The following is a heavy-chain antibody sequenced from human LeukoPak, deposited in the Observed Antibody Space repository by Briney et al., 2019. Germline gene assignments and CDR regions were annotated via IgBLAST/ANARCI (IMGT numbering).Heavy chain of an antibody. Sequence: GGSLRLSCAASAFTFSNYWMSWVRQAPGKGLEWVAFIRYDGSNKYYADSVKGRFTISRDNSKNTLYLQMNSLRAEDTAVYYCAKFPRGYYDSSGYYATRDYWGQGTLVTVSS. V-gene: IGHV3-30*02. CDR3: AKFPRGYYDSSGYYATRDY. D-gene: IGHD3-22*01. CDR1: AFTFSNYW. CDR2: IRYDGSNK. J-gene: IGHJ4*02.